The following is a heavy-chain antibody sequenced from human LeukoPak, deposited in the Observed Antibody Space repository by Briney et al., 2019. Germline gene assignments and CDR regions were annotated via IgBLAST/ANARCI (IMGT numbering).Heavy chain of an antibody. CDR2: ISSSSSYI. CDR1: GFTFSSYS. CDR3: AKDRGAHYYGSGSYADY. J-gene: IGHJ4*02. Sequence: GGSLRLSCAASGFTFSSYSMNWVRQAPGKGLEWVSSISSSSSYIYYADSVKGRFTISRDNSKNTLYLQMNSLRAEDTAVYYCAKDRGAHYYGSGSYADYWGQGTLVTVSS. V-gene: IGHV3-21*01. D-gene: IGHD3-10*01.